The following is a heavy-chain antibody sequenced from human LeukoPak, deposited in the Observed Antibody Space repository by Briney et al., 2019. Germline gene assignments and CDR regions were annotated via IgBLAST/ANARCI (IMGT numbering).Heavy chain of an antibody. Sequence: GASVKVSCKVSGYTLTELSMHWVRQAPGKGLEWMGDFDPEDGETIYAQKFQGRVTMTEDTATDTAYMELSSLRSEDTAVYYCATGEDTAGGFDYWGQGTLVTVSS. V-gene: IGHV1-24*01. D-gene: IGHD2-15*01. J-gene: IGHJ4*02. CDR1: GYTLTELS. CDR2: FDPEDGET. CDR3: ATGEDTAGGFDY.